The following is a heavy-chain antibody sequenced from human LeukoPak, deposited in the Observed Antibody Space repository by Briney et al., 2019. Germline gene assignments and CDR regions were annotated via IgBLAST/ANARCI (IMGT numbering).Heavy chain of an antibody. CDR2: IKQDGSEK. CDR3: ARALLDIVVVPAALNDYYYYYYYMDV. V-gene: IGHV3-7*04. CDR1: GFTFSSYW. D-gene: IGHD2-2*03. J-gene: IGHJ6*03. Sequence: GGSLRLSCAASGFTFSSYWMSWVRQAPGKGLDWVANIKQDGSEKYYVDSVKGRFTISRDNAKNSLYLQMNSLRAEDTAVYYCARALLDIVVVPAALNDYYYYYYYMDVWGKGTTVTVSS.